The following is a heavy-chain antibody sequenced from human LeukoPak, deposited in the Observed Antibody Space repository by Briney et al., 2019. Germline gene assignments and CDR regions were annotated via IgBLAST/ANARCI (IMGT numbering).Heavy chain of an antibody. CDR2: INHSGST. D-gene: IGHD6-19*01. CDR3: ASRGPLTSPDKRWLAPFDY. CDR1: GGSFSGYY. Sequence: SSETLSLTCAVYGGSFSGYYWSWIRQPPGKGLEWIGEINHSGSTNYNPSLKSRVTISVDTSKNQFSLKLSSVTAADTAVYYCASRGPLTSPDKRWLAPFDYWGQGTLVTVSS. J-gene: IGHJ4*02. V-gene: IGHV4-34*01.